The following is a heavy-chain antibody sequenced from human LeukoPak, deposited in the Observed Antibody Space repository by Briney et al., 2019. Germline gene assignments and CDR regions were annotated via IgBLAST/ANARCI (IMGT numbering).Heavy chain of an antibody. CDR1: GGSVRSDSYY. Sequence: KPSETLSLTCTVSGGSVRSDSYYWSWIRQPPWKGLEWIGYVYYSGSTNYNPSLKSRVTISVDTSKNQFSLKLRSVTAADTAVYYCVREAATDYYDSSGYYRQTEVFDAWGQGTMVTVSS. CDR2: VYYSGST. V-gene: IGHV4-61*01. CDR3: VREAATDYYDSSGYYRQTEVFDA. J-gene: IGHJ3*01. D-gene: IGHD3-22*01.